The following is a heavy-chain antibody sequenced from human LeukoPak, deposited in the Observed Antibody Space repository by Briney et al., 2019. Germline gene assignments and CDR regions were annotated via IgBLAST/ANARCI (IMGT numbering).Heavy chain of an antibody. CDR1: GFTFSSYE. Sequence: LLGGSLRLSCAASGFTFSSYEMNWVRQAPGKGLEWVSYISSSGSTIYYADSVKGRFTISRDNAKNSLYLQMNSLRAEDTAVYYCARDDYEDGYFDYWGQGTLVTVSS. CDR2: ISSSGSTI. J-gene: IGHJ4*02. D-gene: IGHD4-17*01. V-gene: IGHV3-48*03. CDR3: ARDDYEDGYFDY.